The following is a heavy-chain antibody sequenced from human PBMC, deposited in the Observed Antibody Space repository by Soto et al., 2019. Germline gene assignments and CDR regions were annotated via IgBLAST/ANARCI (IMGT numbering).Heavy chain of an antibody. CDR1: GFTFSTYA. D-gene: IGHD6-6*01. CDR3: AKNWDTTSSSSSH. V-gene: IGHV3-23*01. CDR2: ISGAGGST. Sequence: EVQLLESGGGLVQPGGSLRLSCAASGFTFSTYAMNWVRQAPGKGLEWVSAISGAGGSTYYADSVKGRFSISRDNSKNTRYQQMNSLRAEDTAVYYCAKNWDTTSSSSSHWGQGTLVTVSS. J-gene: IGHJ4*02.